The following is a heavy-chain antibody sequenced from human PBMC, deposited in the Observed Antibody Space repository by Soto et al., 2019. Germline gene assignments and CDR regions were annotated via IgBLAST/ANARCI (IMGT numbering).Heavy chain of an antibody. CDR2: IKQDGSEK. D-gene: IGHD6-13*01. J-gene: IGHJ6*04. CDR1: GFTFSSYW. V-gene: IGHV3-7*01. Sequence: EVQLVESGGGLVQPGGSLRLSCAASGFTFSSYWMSWVRQAPVKGLEWVGNIKQDGSEKNYVDFVEGRFTISRDKAENSLYLQMSSLRAEDTAVYYCARIAAAGRGWDVWGRGTTVVVSS. CDR3: ARIAAAGRGWDV.